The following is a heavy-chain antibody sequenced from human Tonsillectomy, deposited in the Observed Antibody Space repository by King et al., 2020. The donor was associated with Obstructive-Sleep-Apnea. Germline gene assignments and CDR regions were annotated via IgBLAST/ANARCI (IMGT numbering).Heavy chain of an antibody. CDR2: ISQSGSTL. V-gene: IGHV3-11*01. CDR3: ARPQPGDYLHGFDV. D-gene: IGHD4-17*01. CDR1: GFSFSDYY. J-gene: IGHJ6*02. Sequence: VQLVESGGDLVKPAGSLRLSCAACGFSFSDYYMGWIRQGPGKGLEWVSYISQSGSTLYYADSVKGRFTVSRDNAKSSLYLQMNSLRVEDTAVYYCARPQPGDYLHGFDVWGRGTTVAVPS.